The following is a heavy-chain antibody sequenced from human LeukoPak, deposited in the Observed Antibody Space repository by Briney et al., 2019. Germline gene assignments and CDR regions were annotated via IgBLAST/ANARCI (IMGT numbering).Heavy chain of an antibody. CDR2: IHPSTGNQ. CDR3: ARACQSVGGLSLPDY. J-gene: IGHJ4*02. V-gene: IGHV7-4-1*02. CDR1: GYTFTNYA. Sequence: GASVTVSCEASGYTFTNYAMNWVRQAPGQGLEWMGWIHPSTGNQAYAQGFTGRFVFSLDTSVSTTYMEISSLKAEDTAVYFCARACQSVGGLSLPDYWGQGTLVTVSS. D-gene: IGHD3-16*02.